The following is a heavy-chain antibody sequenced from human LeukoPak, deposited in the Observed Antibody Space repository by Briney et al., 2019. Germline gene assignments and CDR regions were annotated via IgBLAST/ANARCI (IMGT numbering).Heavy chain of an antibody. CDR1: GFTFSSYA. CDR2: IRMTGGST. D-gene: IGHD3-10*02. CDR3: AKDLHYYVAMDV. J-gene: IGHJ6*02. Sequence: PGGSLRLPCAASGFTFSSYAMSWVRQAPGKGLEWVSTIRMTGGSTYYADSVKGRFTISRDNSKNTLHLQMNSLRAEDTAVYYCAKDLHYYVAMDVWGQGTAVTVSS. V-gene: IGHV3-23*01.